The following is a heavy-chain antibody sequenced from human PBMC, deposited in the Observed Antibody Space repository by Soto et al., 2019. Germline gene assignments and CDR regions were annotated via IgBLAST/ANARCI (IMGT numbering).Heavy chain of an antibody. CDR2: INAGNGNT. Sequence: ASVKVSCKASGYTFTSYDMHWVRQAPGQWLEWMGWINAGNGNTKYSQKFQGRVTITRDTSASTAYMELSSLRSEDTAVYYCARVRDYIWGSYRSGAFDIWGQGTMVTVSS. J-gene: IGHJ3*02. CDR1: GYTFTSYD. CDR3: ARVRDYIWGSYRSGAFDI. V-gene: IGHV1-3*01. D-gene: IGHD3-16*02.